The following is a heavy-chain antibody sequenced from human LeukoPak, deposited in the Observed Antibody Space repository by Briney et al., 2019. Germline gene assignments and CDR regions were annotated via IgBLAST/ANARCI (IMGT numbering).Heavy chain of an antibody. D-gene: IGHD5-24*01. Sequence: TSETLSLTCSVYGGSFSDYYWSWIRQPPGKGLEWIAEINHSGSTNYDPSLKSRVTMSVDTSKNQFSLKLSSVTAADTAVYYCARHGYIEGNWFDPWGQGTLVTVSS. CDR3: ARHGYIEGNWFDP. J-gene: IGHJ5*02. CDR2: INHSGST. CDR1: GGSFSDYY. V-gene: IGHV4-34*01.